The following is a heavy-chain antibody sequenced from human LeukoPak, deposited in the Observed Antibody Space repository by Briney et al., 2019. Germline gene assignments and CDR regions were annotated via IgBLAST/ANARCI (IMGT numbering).Heavy chain of an antibody. J-gene: IGHJ6*03. CDR1: GYTFTSYD. CDR3: ARGPSSIAAAGTHYYYYYYMDV. Sequence: GASVKVSCKASGYTFTSYDINWVRQATGQGLEWMGWMNPSSGNTGYAQKFQGRVTMTRNTSISTAYMELSSLRSEDTAVYYCARGPSSIAAAGTHYYYYYYMDVWGKGTTVTVSS. D-gene: IGHD6-13*01. V-gene: IGHV1-8*01. CDR2: MNPSSGNT.